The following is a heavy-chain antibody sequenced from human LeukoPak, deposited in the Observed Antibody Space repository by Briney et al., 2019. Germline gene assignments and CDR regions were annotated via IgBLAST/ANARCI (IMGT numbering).Heavy chain of an antibody. V-gene: IGHV1-18*01. Sequence: GASVKVSCKASGYTFTSYGISWVRQAPGQGLEWMGWISAYNGNTNYAQKLQGRVTMTTDTSTSTAYMELRSLRSDDTAVYYCARTPLGFGEPNYLPLPYYFDYWGQGTLATVSS. CDR2: ISAYNGNT. CDR1: GYTFTSYG. D-gene: IGHD3-10*01. CDR3: ARTPLGFGEPNYLPLPYYFDY. J-gene: IGHJ4*02.